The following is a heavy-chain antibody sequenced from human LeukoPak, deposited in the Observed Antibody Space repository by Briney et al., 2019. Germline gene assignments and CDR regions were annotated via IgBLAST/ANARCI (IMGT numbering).Heavy chain of an antibody. J-gene: IGHJ5*02. CDR2: IYHSGVT. CDR1: ARSIITYY. D-gene: IGHD1-20*01. V-gene: IGHV4-59*01. CDR3: AVDPYNYKWFDI. Sequence: SETLSLTCTVSARSIITYYWNWIRQPPGKGLEWIGYIYHSGVTNSNPSLKSRVTISVDTSKNQFSLKLSSVTAADTAEYYCAVDPYNYKWFDIWGQGTLVTVSS.